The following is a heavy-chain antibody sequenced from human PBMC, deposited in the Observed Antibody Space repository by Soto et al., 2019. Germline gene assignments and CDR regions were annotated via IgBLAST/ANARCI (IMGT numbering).Heavy chain of an antibody. CDR2: IYYSGST. J-gene: IGHJ4*02. V-gene: IGHV4-59*01. CDR3: ARGSRGYSYGSFDY. D-gene: IGHD5-18*01. Sequence: PSETLSLTCTVSGGSISSYYWSWIRQPPGKGLEWIGYIYYSGSTNYNPSLKSRVTISVDTSKNQFSLKLSSVTAADTAVYYCARGSRGYSYGSFDYWGQGTLVTVYS. CDR1: GGSISSYY.